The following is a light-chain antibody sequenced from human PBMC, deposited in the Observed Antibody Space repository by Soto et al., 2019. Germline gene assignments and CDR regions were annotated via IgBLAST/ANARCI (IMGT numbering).Light chain of an antibody. CDR1: SGDIGDYKY. V-gene: IGLV2-14*01. Sequence: QSVLTQPASVSGSPGQSITISCTGSSGDIGDYKYVSWYKQHPGKAPKLMIYDVSNRPSGVSNRFSASKSGNTASLTISGLQAEDEADYYCCAYTSTNFVIFGGGTKLTVL. CDR3: CAYTSTNFVI. CDR2: DVS. J-gene: IGLJ2*01.